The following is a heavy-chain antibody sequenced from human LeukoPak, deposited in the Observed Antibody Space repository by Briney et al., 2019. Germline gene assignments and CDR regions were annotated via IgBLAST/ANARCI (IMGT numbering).Heavy chain of an antibody. CDR2: INPNSGGT. CDR3: ARGVVYYRLDY. D-gene: IGHD3-22*01. CDR1: GYNFTDYY. V-gene: IGHV1-2*02. J-gene: IGHJ4*02. Sequence: ASVKVSCKASGYNFTDYYMHWVRQAPGHGLEWMGWINPNSGGTNYAQNFQGRVTMTRDTSISTAYMELSRLRSDDTAVYYCARGVVYYRLDYWGQGTLVTASS.